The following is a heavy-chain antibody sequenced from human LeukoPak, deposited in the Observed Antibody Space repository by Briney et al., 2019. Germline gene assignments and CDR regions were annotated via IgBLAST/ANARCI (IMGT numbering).Heavy chain of an antibody. Sequence: KPSETLSLTCTVSGGSISSYYWSWIRQPPGKGLEWIGYIYYSGSTNYNPSLKSRVTISVDTSKNQFSLKLSSVTAADTAVCYCARDHSIAVAGNWFDPWGQGTLVTVSS. D-gene: IGHD6-19*01. J-gene: IGHJ5*02. CDR1: GGSISSYY. V-gene: IGHV4-59*12. CDR2: IYYSGST. CDR3: ARDHSIAVAGNWFDP.